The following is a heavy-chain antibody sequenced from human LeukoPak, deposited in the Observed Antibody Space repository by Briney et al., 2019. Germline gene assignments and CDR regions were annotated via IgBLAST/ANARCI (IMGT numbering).Heavy chain of an antibody. CDR3: ARSAQWELPDY. Sequence: GGSLRLSCAASGFTFSDYYMGWIRQAPGKGLEWISYISSSGSSIQYADSVRGRFTISRDNAKTSLYLQMNSLRAEDTSVYYCARSAQWELPDYWGQGTPVTVSS. CDR2: ISSSGSSI. J-gene: IGHJ4*02. V-gene: IGHV3-11*04. CDR1: GFTFSDYY. D-gene: IGHD1-26*01.